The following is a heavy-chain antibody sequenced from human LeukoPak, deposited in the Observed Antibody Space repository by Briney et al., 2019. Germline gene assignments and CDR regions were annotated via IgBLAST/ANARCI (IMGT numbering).Heavy chain of an antibody. J-gene: IGHJ4*02. Sequence: SGALSLTCAVSGGSISSSNWWSWVRQPPGKGLEWIGEIYHSGSTNYNPSLKSRVTISVGKSKNQFSLKLSSVTAADTAVYYCARDRYGDYPFDYWGQGTLVTVSS. V-gene: IGHV4-4*02. CDR1: GGSISSSNW. CDR2: IYHSGST. CDR3: ARDRYGDYPFDY. D-gene: IGHD4-17*01.